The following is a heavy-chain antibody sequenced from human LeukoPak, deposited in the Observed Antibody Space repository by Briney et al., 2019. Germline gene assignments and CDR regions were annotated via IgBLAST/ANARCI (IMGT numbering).Heavy chain of an antibody. CDR2: IYTSGST. CDR1: GGSISSGSYY. Sequence: PSETLSLTCTVSGGSISSGSYYWSWIRQPAGKGLEWSGRIYTSGSTNYNPSLKSRVTISVDTSKNQFSLRLSSVTAADTAVYYCARSLPHWYFDLWGRGTLVTVSS. V-gene: IGHV4-61*02. J-gene: IGHJ2*01. CDR3: ARSLPHWYFDL.